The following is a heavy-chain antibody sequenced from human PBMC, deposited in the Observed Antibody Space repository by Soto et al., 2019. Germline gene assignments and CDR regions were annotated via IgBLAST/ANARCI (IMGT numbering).Heavy chain of an antibody. CDR2: IYYSGST. Sequence: PSETLSLTCTVSGGSISSYYWSWIRQPPGRGLEWIGYIYYSGSTYYNPSLKSRVTISVDTSKNQFSLKLSSVTAADTAVYYCAREDYDCSPRYYYYYYGMDFRGQGTTVTVSS. J-gene: IGHJ6*02. V-gene: IGHV4-30-4*01. D-gene: IGHD3-22*01. CDR1: GGSISSYY. CDR3: AREDYDCSPRYYYYYYGMDF.